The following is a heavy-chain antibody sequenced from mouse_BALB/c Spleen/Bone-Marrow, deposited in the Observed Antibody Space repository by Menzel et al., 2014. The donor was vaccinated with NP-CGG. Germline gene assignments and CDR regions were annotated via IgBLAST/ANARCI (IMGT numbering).Heavy chain of an antibody. CDR1: GYAFSSYW. CDR2: IYPGDGDT. Sequence: VQVVESGAELVRPGSSVKISCKASGYAFSSYWMNWVRQRPGQGLEWIGQIYPGDGDTNYNGKFKGKATLTADRSSSTAYMQLSSLTSEDSAVYFCARTPWFAYCGQGTLVTVSA. CDR3: ARTPWFAY. V-gene: IGHV1-80*01. J-gene: IGHJ3*01.